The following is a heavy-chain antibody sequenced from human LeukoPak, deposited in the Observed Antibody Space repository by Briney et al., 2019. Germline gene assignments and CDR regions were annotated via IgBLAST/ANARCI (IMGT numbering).Heavy chain of an antibody. CDR1: GGSISKYY. CDR2: IYYSGST. D-gene: IGHD3-3*01. V-gene: IGHV4-59*01. J-gene: IGHJ6*03. Sequence: KPSETLPLTRTGSGGSISKYYWSWIRQPPGKGLEWIGYIYYSGSTNYNPSLKSRVTISVDTSKNQFSLMLSSVTAADTAVYYCARDFWSGYYADYYYYMDVWGKGTTVTVSS. CDR3: ARDFWSGYYADYYYYMDV.